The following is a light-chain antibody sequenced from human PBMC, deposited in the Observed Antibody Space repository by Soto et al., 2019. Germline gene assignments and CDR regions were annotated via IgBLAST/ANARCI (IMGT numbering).Light chain of an antibody. V-gene: IGKV3-15*01. CDR2: GAS. CDR1: PSVSSH. Sequence: EIVMTQSPATLSVSPGERATLSCRASPSVSSHVAWYQQKPGRAPRLLIYGASTRATSIPARFSGSGSGTEFTLTISSLQSEDFAVYYCQQYNNWPSITFGQGTRLEIK. J-gene: IGKJ5*01. CDR3: QQYNNWPSIT.